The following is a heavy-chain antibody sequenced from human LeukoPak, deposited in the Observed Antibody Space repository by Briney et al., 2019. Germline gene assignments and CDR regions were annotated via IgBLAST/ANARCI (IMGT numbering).Heavy chain of an antibody. CDR3: ARAIRGSYYYGMDV. CDR1: GFTFSSYS. D-gene: IGHD3-16*01. J-gene: IGHJ6*02. V-gene: IGHV3-21*01. Sequence: GGSLRLSCAASGFTFSSYSMNWVRQAPGKGLEWVSSISSSSSYIYYADSVKGRFTISRDSAKNSLYLQMNSLRAEDTAVYYCARAIRGSYYYGMDVWGQGTTVTVSS. CDR2: ISSSSSYI.